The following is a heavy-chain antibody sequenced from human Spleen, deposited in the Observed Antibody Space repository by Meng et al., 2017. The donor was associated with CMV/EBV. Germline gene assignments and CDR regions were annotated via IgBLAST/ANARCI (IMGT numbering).Heavy chain of an antibody. CDR2: ISDDGILI. J-gene: IGHJ4*02. CDR3: GRPPGY. Sequence: SLRLSCAASGFTLSSQSLNWGRPAPGEGLQWVSSISDDGILIYYEDSLRGRFTISRDNAKSSLYLQKDDLRVEDTAIYYCGRPPGYWGRGTLVTVSS. D-gene: IGHD2-2*03. CDR1: GFTLSSQS. V-gene: IGHV3-21*01.